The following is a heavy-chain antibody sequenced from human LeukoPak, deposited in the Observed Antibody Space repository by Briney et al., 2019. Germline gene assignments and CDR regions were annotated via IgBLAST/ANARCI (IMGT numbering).Heavy chain of an antibody. D-gene: IGHD3-16*02. CDR2: ISSSSSYI. Sequence: GGSLRLSCAASGFTFSSYSMNWVRQAPGKGLEWVSSISSSSSYIYYADSVKGRFTISRDNAKNSLYLQMNSLRAEDTAVYYCARDTSALVTFGGVIDSGAFDYWGQGTLVTVSS. V-gene: IGHV3-21*01. CDR3: ARDTSALVTFGGVIDSGAFDY. J-gene: IGHJ4*02. CDR1: GFTFSSYS.